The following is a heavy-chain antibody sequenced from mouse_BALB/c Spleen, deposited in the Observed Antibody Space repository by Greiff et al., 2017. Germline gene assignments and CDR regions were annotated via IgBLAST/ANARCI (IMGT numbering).Heavy chain of an antibody. CDR2: INPSTGYT. CDR3: ARQLPYYYAMDY. D-gene: IGHD5-5*01. CDR1: GYTFTSYW. Sequence: QVHVKQSGAELAKPGASVKMSCKASGYTFTSYWMHWVKQRPGQGLEWIGYINPSTGYTEYNQKFKDKATLTADKSSSTAYMQLSSLTSEDSAVYYCARQLPYYYAMDYWGQGTSVTVSS. V-gene: IGHV1-7*01. J-gene: IGHJ4*01.